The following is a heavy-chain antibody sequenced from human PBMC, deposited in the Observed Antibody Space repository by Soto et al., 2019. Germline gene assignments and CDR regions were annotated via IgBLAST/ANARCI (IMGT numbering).Heavy chain of an antibody. V-gene: IGHV3-21*01. CDR1: GFTFSSYS. Sequence: PGGSLRLSCAASGFTFSSYSMNWVRQAPGKGLEWVSSISSSSSYIYYADSVKGRFTISRDNAKNSLYLQMNSLRAEDTAVYYCAGEGYNWNYKGDYWGQGTLVTVSS. CDR3: AGEGYNWNYKGDY. CDR2: ISSSSSYI. D-gene: IGHD1-7*01. J-gene: IGHJ4*02.